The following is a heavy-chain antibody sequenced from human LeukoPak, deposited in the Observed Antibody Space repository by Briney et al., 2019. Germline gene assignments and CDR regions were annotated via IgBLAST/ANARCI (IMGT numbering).Heavy chain of an antibody. J-gene: IGHJ4*02. D-gene: IGHD1-26*01. CDR2: IYYSGTT. CDR1: GGSISSSRYY. V-gene: IGHV4-39*01. Sequence: SETLSLTCSVSGGSISSSRYYWGWIRQPPGKGLEWIGTIYYSGTTYYNPSLKSRVTIFVDTSKKQFSLKLSSVTAAATAVYYCATISGSYPFYFDYWGQGTLVTVSS. CDR3: ATISGSYPFYFDY.